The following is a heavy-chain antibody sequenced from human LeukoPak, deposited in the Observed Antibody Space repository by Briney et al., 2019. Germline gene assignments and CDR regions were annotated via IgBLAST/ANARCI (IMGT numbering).Heavy chain of an antibody. D-gene: IGHD6-13*01. J-gene: IGHJ4*02. CDR2: INPNSGGT. CDR1: GYTFTGYY. Sequence: ASVKVSCKASGYTFTGYYMHWVRQAPGQGLEWMGWINPNSGGTNYAQKFQGRITVTRDTSTSTVYMELSSLRSEDTAVYYCARDSRNWAFDYWGQGSLVTVSS. V-gene: IGHV1-2*02. CDR3: ARDSRNWAFDY.